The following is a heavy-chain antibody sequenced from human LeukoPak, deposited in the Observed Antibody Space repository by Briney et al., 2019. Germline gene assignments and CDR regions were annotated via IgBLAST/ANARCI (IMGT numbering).Heavy chain of an antibody. V-gene: IGHV3-21*04. CDR2: ISSSSSYI. D-gene: IGHD3-3*01. J-gene: IGHJ6*02. Sequence: GGSLRLSCAASGFTFSSYSMNWVRQAPGKGLEWVSSISSSSSYIYYADSVKGRFTISRDNAKNSLYLQMNSLRAEDTAVYYCAREKEGSGRYYYYYYGMDVWGQGTTVTVSS. CDR3: AREKEGSGRYYYYYYGMDV. CDR1: GFTFSSYS.